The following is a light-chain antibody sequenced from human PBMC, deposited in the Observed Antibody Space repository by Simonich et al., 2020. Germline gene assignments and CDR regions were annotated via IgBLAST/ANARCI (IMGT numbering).Light chain of an antibody. CDR2: AAS. CDR3: QQSYSTPPT. CDR1: QSISSY. J-gene: IGKJ4*01. V-gene: IGKV1-39*01. Sequence: DIQMTQSPSSLSASVGERVTITCRSSQSISSYLNWYQQKPGQAPKLLIYAASSLQSGVPSRFSGSGSGTDFTLTISSLQPEDFAAYYCQQSYSTPPTFGGGTKVEIK.